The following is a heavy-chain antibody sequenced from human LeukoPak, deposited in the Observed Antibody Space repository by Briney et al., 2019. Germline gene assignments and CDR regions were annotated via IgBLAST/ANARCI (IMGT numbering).Heavy chain of an antibody. D-gene: IGHD3-10*01. Sequence: GASVKVSCKASGYTFTSYGISWVRQAPGQGLEWMGWISAYNGNTNYAQKLQGRVTMTTDTSTSTAYMELRSLRSDDTAVYYCARDRRPLTYYYGSGSRWFDPWGQGTLVTVSS. J-gene: IGHJ5*02. CDR3: ARDRRPLTYYYGSGSRWFDP. CDR2: ISAYNGNT. V-gene: IGHV1-18*01. CDR1: GYTFTSYG.